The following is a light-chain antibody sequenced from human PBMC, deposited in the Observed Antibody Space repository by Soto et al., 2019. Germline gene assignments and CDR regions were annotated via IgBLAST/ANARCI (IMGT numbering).Light chain of an antibody. CDR3: HQHGGSTET. J-gene: IGKJ1*01. CDR1: QSLSSLLGGDY. CDR2: DAS. Sequence: EIVLTQSPGTLSFSPGERATLSCRASQSLSSLLGGDYFSWYQHKPGQAPRLLIFDASSRATGIPARFNGSGSGTEFILTISGLEPEDSGIYHCHQHGGSTETFGQGTKV. V-gene: IGKV3-20*01.